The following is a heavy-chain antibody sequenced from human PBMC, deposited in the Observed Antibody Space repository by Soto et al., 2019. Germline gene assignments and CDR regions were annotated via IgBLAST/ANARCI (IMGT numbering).Heavy chain of an antibody. CDR2: IYHSGST. V-gene: IGHV4-30-2*01. Sequence: ASETLSLTCAVSGGSISSGGYSWSWIRQPPGKGLEWIGYIYHSGSTYYNPSLKSRVTISVDRYKNQISLKLSSVTAADTAVYYCARDRGYSYGVYYYYYGMDVWGQGTTVTVSS. CDR3: ARDRGYSYGVYYYYYGMDV. CDR1: GGSISSGGYS. J-gene: IGHJ6*02. D-gene: IGHD5-18*01.